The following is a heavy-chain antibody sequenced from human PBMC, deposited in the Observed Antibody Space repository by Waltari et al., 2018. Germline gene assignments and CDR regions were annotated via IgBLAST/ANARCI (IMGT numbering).Heavy chain of an antibody. J-gene: IGHJ4*02. CDR1: GGSISSSSYY. V-gene: IGHV4-39*07. CDR2: IYYSGST. CDR3: ARLPVRPYYFDY. Sequence: QLQLQESGPGLVKPSETLSPTCTVSGGSISSSSYYWGWIRQPPGKGLEWIGSIYYSGSTYYNPSLKSRVTISVDTSKNQFSLKLSSVTAADTAVYYCARLPVRPYYFDYWGQGTLVTVSS.